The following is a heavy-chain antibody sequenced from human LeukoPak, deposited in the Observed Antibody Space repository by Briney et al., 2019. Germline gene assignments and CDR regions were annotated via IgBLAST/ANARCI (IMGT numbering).Heavy chain of an antibody. CDR3: AKWPTSVYGDYIQSDFDY. D-gene: IGHD4-17*01. V-gene: IGHV3-23*01. CDR1: GFTFSSYA. J-gene: IGHJ4*02. CDR2: ISGRGGST. Sequence: GGSLRLSCAASGFTFSSYAMSWVRQAPGKGLEWVSAISGRGGSTYYADSVKGRFTISRDNSKNTLYLQMNSLRAEDTAVYYCAKWPTSVYGDYIQSDFDYWGQGTLVTVSS.